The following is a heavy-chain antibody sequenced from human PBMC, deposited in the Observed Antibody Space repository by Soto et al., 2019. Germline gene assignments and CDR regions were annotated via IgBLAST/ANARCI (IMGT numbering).Heavy chain of an antibody. CDR1: GFTFNNYA. CDR2: TSGGGDTT. CDR3: AKGRGGSGSLTPRVDF. J-gene: IGHJ4*02. Sequence: EVQLLESGGGLVQPGGSLRLSCAASGFTFNNYAMPWVRQAPGQGLEWVSATSGGGDTTSYADSVKGRFTVSRDGSKNTLYLQMSSLRAEDTALYCCAKGRGGSGSLTPRVDFWGQGTLVTVSS. D-gene: IGHD3-10*01. V-gene: IGHV3-23*01.